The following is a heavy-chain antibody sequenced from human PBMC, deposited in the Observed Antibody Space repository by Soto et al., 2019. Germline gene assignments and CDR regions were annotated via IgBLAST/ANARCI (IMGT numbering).Heavy chain of an antibody. V-gene: IGHV4-39*07. Sequence: SETLSLTCTVSGGSISSSSYYWGWIRQPPGKGLEWIGCIYYSGSTYYNPSLKSRVTISVDTSKNQFSLKLSSVTAADTAVYYCARGVGRLGPGWFDPWGQGTLVTVSS. CDR1: GGSISSSSYY. J-gene: IGHJ5*02. CDR3: ARGVGRLGPGWFDP. D-gene: IGHD2-21*01. CDR2: IYYSGST.